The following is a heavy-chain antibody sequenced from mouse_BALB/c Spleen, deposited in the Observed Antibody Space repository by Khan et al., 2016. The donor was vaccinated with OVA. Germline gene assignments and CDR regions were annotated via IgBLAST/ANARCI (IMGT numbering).Heavy chain of an antibody. Sequence: QIQLVQSGPELKKPGETVKISCKASGYTFTNYGMNWVTQAPGKGLKWMGWINTYSGEPTYADDFKGRSASSLDTSANPAYLQIKNLTNEHTATYFCARSNTCWYFAVWGAGTTVTVSS. CDR3: ARSNTCWYFAV. J-gene: IGHJ1*01. CDR2: INTYSGEP. V-gene: IGHV9-3-1*01. CDR1: GYTFTNYG.